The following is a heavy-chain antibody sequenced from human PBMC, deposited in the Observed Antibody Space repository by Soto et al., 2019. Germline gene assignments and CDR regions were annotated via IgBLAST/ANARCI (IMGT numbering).Heavy chain of an antibody. D-gene: IGHD2-2*01. V-gene: IGHV4-39*01. CDR3: ARSVEYQLPLHYYYYYYMDV. CDR1: GGSISSSSYY. J-gene: IGHJ6*03. CDR2: IYYSGST. Sequence: QLPLQESGPGLVKPSETLSLTCTVSGGSISSSSYYWGWIRQPPGKGLEWIGSIYYSGSTYYNPSRKSRVTISVDTSKNQLSLKLSSVAAADTAVYYCARSVEYQLPLHYYYYYYMDVWGKGTTVTVSS.